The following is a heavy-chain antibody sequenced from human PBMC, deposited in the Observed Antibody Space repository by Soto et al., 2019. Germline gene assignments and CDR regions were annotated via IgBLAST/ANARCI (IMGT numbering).Heavy chain of an antibody. CDR3: AREGRIVGAVNTYYYYGMDV. J-gene: IGHJ6*02. Sequence: QVQLVQSGAEVKKPGASVKVSCKASGYTFTNYGLSWVRQAPGQGLEWMGWISTNKGNTNYAQKFKGRATMTTDTATSTAYMELRSLRSDDTAVYYCAREGRIVGAVNTYYYYGMDVWGRGTTVTVS. D-gene: IGHD2-15*01. CDR1: GYTFTNYG. CDR2: ISTNKGNT. V-gene: IGHV1-18*01.